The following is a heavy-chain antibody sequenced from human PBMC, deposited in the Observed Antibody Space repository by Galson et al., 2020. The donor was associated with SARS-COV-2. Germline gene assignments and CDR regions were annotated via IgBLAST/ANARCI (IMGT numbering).Heavy chain of an antibody. V-gene: IGHV3-48*03. CDR2: ISSSGRPI. J-gene: IGHJ4*02. CDR1: GFSFSNYE. CDR3: ARLDADGPGY. Sequence: GESLKISCAAPGFSFSNYELNWVRQAPGKGLEWVSYISSSGRPIHYADSVKGRFTISRDNAKSSLSLQMNSLRAEDTAVYYCARLDADGPGYWGQGTLVTVSS.